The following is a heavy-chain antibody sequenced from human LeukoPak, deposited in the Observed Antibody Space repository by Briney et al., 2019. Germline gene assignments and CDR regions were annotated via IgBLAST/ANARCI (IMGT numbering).Heavy chain of an antibody. Sequence: GGSLRLSCAASGFTFSSYSMNWVRQAPGKGLEWVSYISSSSSTIYYADSVKGRFTISRDNAQNSLYLQMNSLRAEDTAVYYCARRYCSSTSCYPDYWGQGTLVSVSS. V-gene: IGHV3-48*01. CDR3: ARRYCSSTSCYPDY. D-gene: IGHD2-2*01. CDR2: ISSSSSTI. CDR1: GFTFSSYS. J-gene: IGHJ4*02.